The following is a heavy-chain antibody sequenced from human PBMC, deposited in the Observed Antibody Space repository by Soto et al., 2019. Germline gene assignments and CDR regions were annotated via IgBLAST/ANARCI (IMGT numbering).Heavy chain of an antibody. CDR2: ITASGGST. J-gene: IGHJ4*02. Sequence: VHLLESGGGLVQPGGSLRLSCAASGFTFSSDAMSWVRQAPGKGLEWVSGITASGGSTSYADSVKGRFTIPRDNSKNTLYLQMNSLRAEDTAVYYCAHAQGIVLVPAAIWYWGQGTLVTVSS. CDR1: GFTFSSDA. D-gene: IGHD2-2*02. V-gene: IGHV3-23*01. CDR3: AHAQGIVLVPAAIWY.